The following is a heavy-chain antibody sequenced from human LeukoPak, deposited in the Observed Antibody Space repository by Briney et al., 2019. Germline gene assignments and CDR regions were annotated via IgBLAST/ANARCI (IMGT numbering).Heavy chain of an antibody. D-gene: IGHD3-3*02. CDR2: ISGSGGAT. CDR1: GFTFSSYA. J-gene: IGHJ4*02. CDR3: AKDQAFLPDY. Sequence: GGSLRLSCAASGFTFSSYAMSWVRQAPGKGLEWVSAISGSGGATYYADSVTGRFIISRDNSKNTLYLQMNSLRVEDTALYYCAKDQAFLPDYWGQGTLVTVSS. V-gene: IGHV3-23*01.